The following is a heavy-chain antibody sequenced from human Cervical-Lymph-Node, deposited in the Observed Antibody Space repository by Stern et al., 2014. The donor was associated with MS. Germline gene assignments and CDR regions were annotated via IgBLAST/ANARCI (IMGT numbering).Heavy chain of an antibody. CDR2: INVSVST. Sequence: QMQLQESRPGLVKPTQTLSLTCTVSGDSNCSGTYYWSWIRQSAGKGLEWIARINVSVSTNSNPSLKSRLTMSIDTSKNQFSLRLSSVTAADTAVYYCARDRGVGGLFDYWGQGTLGIVSS. CDR1: GDSNCSGTYY. CDR3: ARDRGVGGLFDY. V-gene: IGHV4-61*02. J-gene: IGHJ4*02. D-gene: IGHD3-10*01.